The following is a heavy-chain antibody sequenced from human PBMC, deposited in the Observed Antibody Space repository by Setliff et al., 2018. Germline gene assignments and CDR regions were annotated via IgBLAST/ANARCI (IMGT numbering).Heavy chain of an antibody. CDR2: IDTSSTWI. D-gene: IGHD2-2*01. CDR3: ARSETCHSTHCSPYDY. V-gene: IGHV3-21*01. J-gene: IGHJ4*02. Sequence: GGSLRLSCAASGFSFRTFSMHWVRQAPGKGLEWVSSIDTSSTWIYYADSVKGRFTISRDNAENSLYLQMNSLRAEDTAVYYCARSETCHSTHCSPYDYWGQGTPVTVSS. CDR1: GFSFRTFS.